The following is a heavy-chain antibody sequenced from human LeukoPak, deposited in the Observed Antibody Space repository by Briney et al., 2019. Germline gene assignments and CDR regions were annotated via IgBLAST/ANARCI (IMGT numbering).Heavy chain of an antibody. CDR1: RLTFSSYS. Sequence: GRSLRLSCAASRLTFSSYSMGWVRQAPGKGREWVSAISGSGGNTYYTDSVKGRLTISRHNSKNTPTMPINSLRGEDTAEYSCAKGFDFDWLFPFDYWGQGTLVTVSS. V-gene: IGHV3-23*01. CDR3: AKGFDFDWLFPFDY. J-gene: IGHJ4*02. D-gene: IGHD3-9*01. CDR2: ISGSGGNT.